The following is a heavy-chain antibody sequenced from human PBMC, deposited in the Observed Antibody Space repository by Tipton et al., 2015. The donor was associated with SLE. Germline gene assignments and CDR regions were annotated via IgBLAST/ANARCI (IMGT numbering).Heavy chain of an antibody. V-gene: IGHV4-39*07. D-gene: IGHD1-26*01. Sequence: TLSLTCTVSGGSISSYSYYWGWIRQPPGKGLEWIGSMYYSGSTYYNPSLKSRVTISVDTSKNHFSLKLSSVTAADTALYYCARGKGGAFFDYWGQGTLVTVPS. CDR1: GGSISSYSYY. J-gene: IGHJ4*02. CDR3: ARGKGGAFFDY. CDR2: MYYSGST.